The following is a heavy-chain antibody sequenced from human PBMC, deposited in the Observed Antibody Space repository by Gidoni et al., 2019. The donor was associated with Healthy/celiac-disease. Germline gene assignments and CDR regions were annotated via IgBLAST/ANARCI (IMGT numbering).Heavy chain of an antibody. V-gene: IGHV3-74*01. CDR1: GFTFSRYW. CDR3: ARALYWGFPVAFDI. J-gene: IGHJ3*02. CDR2: INSDGSST. Sequence: EVQLVESGGGLVQLGGSLRLSCAASGFTFSRYWMHWVRQAPGQGLVWVSRINSDGSSTSYADSVKGRFTISRDNAKNTLYLQMNSLRAEDTAVYYCARALYWGFPVAFDIWGQGTMVTVSS. D-gene: IGHD2-8*02.